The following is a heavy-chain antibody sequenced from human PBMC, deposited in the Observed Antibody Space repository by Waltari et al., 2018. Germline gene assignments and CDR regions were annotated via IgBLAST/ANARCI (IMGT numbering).Heavy chain of an antibody. CDR3: ARLSYHIVTGYGWFDP. Sequence: QLQLQESGQGLGKPSETLSLTCTDSGGSISSESYYWGWIRQPPGKGLEWIGIFSYSGSTYYNPSLKSRVTISVDTSKNQFSLKLSSVTAADTAVYYCARLSYHIVTGYGWFDPWGLGTLVTVSS. D-gene: IGHD3-9*01. CDR1: GGSISSESYY. J-gene: IGHJ5*02. V-gene: IGHV4-39*01. CDR2: FSYSGST.